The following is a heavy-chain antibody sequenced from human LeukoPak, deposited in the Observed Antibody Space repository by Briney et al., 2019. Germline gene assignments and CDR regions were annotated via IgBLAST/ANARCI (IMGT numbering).Heavy chain of an antibody. CDR2: ISRSGGNT. Sequence: GGSLRLSCAASGFTFSSYAMSWVRQAPGKGLEWVTAISRSGGNTYYADSVKGRFTISRDNSKNTLYLQMNSLRAEDTAIYYCAKDDGGDYSRGYFDYWGQGTLVTVSS. J-gene: IGHJ4*02. CDR1: GFTFSSYA. CDR3: AKDDGGDYSRGYFDY. V-gene: IGHV3-23*01. D-gene: IGHD2-21*02.